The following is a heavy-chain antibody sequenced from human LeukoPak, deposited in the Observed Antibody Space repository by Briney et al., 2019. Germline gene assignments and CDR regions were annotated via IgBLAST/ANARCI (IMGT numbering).Heavy chain of an antibody. J-gene: IGHJ4*02. V-gene: IGHV1-69*02. CDR3: ARKLGSNIDY. D-gene: IGHD4-11*01. CDR1: GGTFSSYT. CDR2: IIPILGIA. Sequence: SVKVSCKASGGTFSSYTISWVRQAPGQGREWMGRIIPILGIANYAQKFQGRVTITADKSTSTACMELSSLRSEDTAVYYCARKLGSNIDYWGQGTLVTVSS.